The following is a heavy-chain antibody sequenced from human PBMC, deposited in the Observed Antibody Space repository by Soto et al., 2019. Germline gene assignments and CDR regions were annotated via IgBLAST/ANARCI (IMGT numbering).Heavy chain of an antibody. CDR2: IKPNSGGT. D-gene: IGHD6-13*01. CDR1: GYTFTDYY. V-gene: IGHV1-2*02. J-gene: IGHJ5*02. CDR3: ARIGASAATWFDP. Sequence: GPSVKVSCKASGYTFTDYYMHWVRQAPGQGLEWMGWIKPNSGGTHSAQKFQGRVTMTRDTSISTAYMELSRLTSDDTAVYYCARIGASAATWFDPWGQGTLVTVSS.